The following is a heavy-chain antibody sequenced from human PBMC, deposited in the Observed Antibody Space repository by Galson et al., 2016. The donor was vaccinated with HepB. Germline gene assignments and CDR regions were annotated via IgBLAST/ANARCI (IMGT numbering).Heavy chain of an antibody. J-gene: IGHJ4*02. CDR3: ARVSTSFDD. CDR2: IYYDGST. CDR1: GGSISSYY. V-gene: IGHV4-59*01. Sequence: SETLSLTCTVSGGSISSYYWSWVRQPQEKGLEWIGHIYYDGSTNYKSSLKSRATISLDTSKNQFSLNLTPVTAADTAVYYCARVSTSFDDWGRGTLVTVSS.